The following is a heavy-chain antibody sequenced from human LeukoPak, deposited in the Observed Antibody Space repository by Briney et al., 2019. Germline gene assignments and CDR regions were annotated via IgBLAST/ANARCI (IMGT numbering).Heavy chain of an antibody. V-gene: IGHV1-69*13. Sequence: SVKVSCKASGGSFSSYAISWVRQAPGQGLEWMGGIIPIFGTANYAQKFQGRVTITADESTSTAYMELSSLRSEDTAVYYCARVVGYYGSGSYPDYWGQGTLVTVSS. CDR2: IIPIFGTA. D-gene: IGHD3-10*01. CDR1: GGSFSSYA. CDR3: ARVVGYYGSGSYPDY. J-gene: IGHJ4*02.